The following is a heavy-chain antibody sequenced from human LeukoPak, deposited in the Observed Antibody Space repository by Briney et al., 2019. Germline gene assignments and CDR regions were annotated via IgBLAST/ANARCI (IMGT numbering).Heavy chain of an antibody. CDR1: GYRFTTYW. Sequence: PGGSLRLSCKGSGYRFTTYWLGWVRQLPGKGLEGMGIIYPGDSDPGYSPPVQGQVTISHDHSISTPYLQWSSLKASDTGMYYCARRIHSGISGFYIWGQGTMVTVSS. J-gene: IGHJ3*02. D-gene: IGHD1-26*01. CDR2: IYPGDSDP. CDR3: ARRIHSGISGFYI. V-gene: IGHV5-51*01.